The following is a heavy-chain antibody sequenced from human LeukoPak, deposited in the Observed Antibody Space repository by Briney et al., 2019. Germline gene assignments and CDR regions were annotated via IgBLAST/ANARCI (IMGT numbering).Heavy chain of an antibody. CDR1: GFTFSSFG. Sequence: GGSLRLSCAASGFTFSSFGMNWVRQAPGKGLEWVSYISSGSTTIYYADSVRGRFIISRDNAKNSLYLQMNSLRDEDTAVYYCARDPGYFDYWGQGSLVTVSS. V-gene: IGHV3-48*02. CDR3: ARDPGYFDY. D-gene: IGHD1-14*01. J-gene: IGHJ4*02. CDR2: ISSGSTTI.